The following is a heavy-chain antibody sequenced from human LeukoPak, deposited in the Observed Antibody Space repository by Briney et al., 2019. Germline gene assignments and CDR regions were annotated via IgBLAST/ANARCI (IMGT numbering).Heavy chain of an antibody. CDR3: AKDRDPYSSGTWDS. D-gene: IGHD3-22*01. CDR2: RSDDGSAQ. CDR1: GFTFNKYG. Sequence: GSLRLSCIASGFTFNKYGMHWVRQAPGKGLEWVAVRSDDGSAQHYADSVRGRFTISRDNSKNTLSLQMNSLRPEDTAMYFCAKDRDPYSSGTWDSWGQGTLVIVSS. V-gene: IGHV3-30*18. J-gene: IGHJ1*01.